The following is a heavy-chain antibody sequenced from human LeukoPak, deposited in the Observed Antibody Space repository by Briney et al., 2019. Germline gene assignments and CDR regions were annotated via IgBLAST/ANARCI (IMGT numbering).Heavy chain of an antibody. Sequence: GGSLRLSCAASGFTFSSYAMHWVRQAPGKGLEWVAVISYDGSNKYYADSVKGRFTISRDNSKNTLYLQMNSLRAEDTAVYYCARDGNDSSGYYYLQWGLGYYYYGMDVWGQGTTVTVSS. CDR3: ARDGNDSSGYYYLQWGLGYYYYGMDV. CDR1: GFTFSSYA. V-gene: IGHV3-30*04. D-gene: IGHD3-22*01. J-gene: IGHJ6*02. CDR2: ISYDGSNK.